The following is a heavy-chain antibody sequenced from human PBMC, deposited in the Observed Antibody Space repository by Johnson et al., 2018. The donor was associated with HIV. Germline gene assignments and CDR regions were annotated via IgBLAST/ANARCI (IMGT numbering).Heavy chain of an antibody. CDR2: ISSSGSTI. Sequence: VLLVESGGGLVQPGGSLRLSCAASGFTFSSYWMSWVRQAPGKGLEWVSYISSSGSTIYYADSVKGRFTISRDNAKNSLYLQMNSLRAEDTAVYYCARDSGGFTAFDIWGQGTMVTVSS. CDR3: ARDSGGFTAFDI. V-gene: IGHV3-48*04. J-gene: IGHJ3*02. D-gene: IGHD2-8*02. CDR1: GFTFSSYW.